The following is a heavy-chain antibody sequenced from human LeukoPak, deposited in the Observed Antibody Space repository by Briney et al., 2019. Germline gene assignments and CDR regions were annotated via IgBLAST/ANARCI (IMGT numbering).Heavy chain of an antibody. V-gene: IGHV3-30*02. CDR1: GFTFSSYG. CDR2: IRYDGSNK. D-gene: IGHD3-3*01. CDR3: ARDQGAKYYDFWSGYSYYYYYMDV. J-gene: IGHJ6*03. Sequence: GGSLRLSCAASGFTFSSYGMHWVRQAPGKGLEWVAFIRYDGSNKYYADSVKGRFTISRDNSKNTLYLQMNSLRAEDTAVYYCARDQGAKYYDFWSGYSYYYYYMDVWGKGTTVTVSS.